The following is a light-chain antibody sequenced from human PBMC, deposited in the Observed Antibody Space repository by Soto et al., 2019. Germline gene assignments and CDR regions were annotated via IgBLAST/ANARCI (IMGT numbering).Light chain of an antibody. Sequence: EIVLTQSPATLSLSPGERATLSCRASQTFSSHLAWYQQKPGQAPRLLIYDASKRATGIPARFSGRGSGTGFTLTISSLEPEDFAVYYCQQRSSWPPVITFGQGTRLE. CDR1: QTFSSH. CDR2: DAS. V-gene: IGKV3-11*01. J-gene: IGKJ5*01. CDR3: QQRSSWPPVIT.